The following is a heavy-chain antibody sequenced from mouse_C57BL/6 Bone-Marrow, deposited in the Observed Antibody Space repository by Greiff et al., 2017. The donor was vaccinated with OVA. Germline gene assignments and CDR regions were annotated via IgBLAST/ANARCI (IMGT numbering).Heavy chain of an antibody. CDR3: ARSGYGSAFAY. CDR1: GYTFTSYW. J-gene: IGHJ3*01. V-gene: IGHV1-64*01. D-gene: IGHD1-1*01. CDR2: IHPNSGST. Sequence: QVQLQQPGAELVKPGASVKLSCKASGYTFTSYWMHWVKQRPGQGLEWIGMIHPNSGSTNYNEKFKSKATLTVDKSSSTAYLQLSSLPSEDSAVYYCARSGYGSAFAYWGQGTLVTVAA.